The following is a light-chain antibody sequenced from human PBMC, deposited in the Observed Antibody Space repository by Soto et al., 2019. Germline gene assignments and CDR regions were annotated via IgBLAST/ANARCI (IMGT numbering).Light chain of an antibody. CDR3: CSYAVSSLWV. J-gene: IGLJ3*02. CDR2: DVI. CDR1: SSDVGVYNY. V-gene: IGLV2-11*01. Sequence: QSVLTQPRSVSGSPGQSVTISCTGTSSDVGVYNYVSWYQQHPGKAPQLVIYDVIKRPSGVPDRFSGSKSGNTASLTISGLQAEDEADYYCCSYAVSSLWVFGGGTKVTVL.